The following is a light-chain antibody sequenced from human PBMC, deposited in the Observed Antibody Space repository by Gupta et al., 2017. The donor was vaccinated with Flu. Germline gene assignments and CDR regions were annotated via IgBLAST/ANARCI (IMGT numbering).Light chain of an antibody. CDR3: QQYGSSPYT. CDR2: GAS. V-gene: IGKV3-20*01. Sequence: EIVFTQSPGTLSLSPGERATLSCRARQRVSSSYLAWYQQKPGQAPRLLIYGASSRATGIPDRFSGSGSGIDFTLTISRLEPEDFAVYYCQQYGSSPYTFGQGTKLEIK. J-gene: IGKJ2*01. CDR1: QRVSSSY.